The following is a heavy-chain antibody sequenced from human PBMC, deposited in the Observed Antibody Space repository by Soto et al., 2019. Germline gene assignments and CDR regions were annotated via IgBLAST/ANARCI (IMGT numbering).Heavy chain of an antibody. Sequence: PGGSLRLSCAASGFTFSSYWMHWVRQAPGKGLVWVSRINSDGSSTSYADSVKGRFTISRDNAKNTLYLQMNSLRAEDTAVYYCARVLGYSFGPRVYYYYGIVFWGQGTTVTV. CDR1: GFTFSSYW. J-gene: IGHJ6*02. CDR2: INSDGSST. V-gene: IGHV3-74*01. D-gene: IGHD5-18*01. CDR3: ARVLGYSFGPRVYYYYGIVF.